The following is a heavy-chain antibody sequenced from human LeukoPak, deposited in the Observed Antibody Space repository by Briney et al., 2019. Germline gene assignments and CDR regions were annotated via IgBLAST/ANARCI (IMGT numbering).Heavy chain of an antibody. Sequence: PSETLSLTCSVSGASVSSDYWNWIRQSPGRGLEWIGYTHYRGDINYNPSLKSRLTMSVDASSNQVSLKLSSVTAADAAVHYCGRNLGSGSDHWGQGTLVTVSS. J-gene: IGHJ4*02. CDR1: GASVSSDY. V-gene: IGHV4-59*02. CDR3: GRNLGSGSDH. D-gene: IGHD3-10*01. CDR2: THYRGDI.